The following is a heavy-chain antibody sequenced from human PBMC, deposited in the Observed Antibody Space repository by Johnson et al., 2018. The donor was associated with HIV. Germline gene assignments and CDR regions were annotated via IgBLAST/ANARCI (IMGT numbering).Heavy chain of an antibody. V-gene: IGHV3-43D*03. J-gene: IGHJ3*01. CDR1: GFTFDDYA. Sequence: QLVESGGVVVQPGGSLRLSRAASGFTFDDYAMHWVRQPPGKGLEWVSLISWDGGSTYYADSVKGRFTISRDNSKNTLYLQMNSLRAEDTAVYYCAKDLSSQLLWFIRDGFDVWGQGTMVTVSS. D-gene: IGHD3-10*01. CDR3: AKDLSSQLLWFIRDGFDV. CDR2: ISWDGGST.